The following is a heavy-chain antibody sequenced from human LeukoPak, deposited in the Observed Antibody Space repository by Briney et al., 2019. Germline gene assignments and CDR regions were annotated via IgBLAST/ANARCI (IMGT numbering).Heavy chain of an antibody. V-gene: IGHV3-30*18. J-gene: IGHJ4*02. Sequence: GGSLRLSCAASGFTFSSYGMHWVRQAPGKGLEWVAVISYDGSNKYYADSVKGRFTISRDNSKNTLYQQMNSLRAEDTAVYYCAKDFEHCSGGSCYPDYWGQGTLVTVSS. CDR2: ISYDGSNK. CDR3: AKDFEHCSGGSCYPDY. CDR1: GFTFSSYG. D-gene: IGHD2-15*01.